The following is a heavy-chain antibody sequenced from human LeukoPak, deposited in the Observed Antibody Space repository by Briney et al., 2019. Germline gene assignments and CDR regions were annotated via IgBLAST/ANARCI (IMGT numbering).Heavy chain of an antibody. CDR2: INPNSGGT. J-gene: IGHJ4*02. Sequence: ASVKVSCKASGYTFTGYYMHWVRQAPGQGLEWMGWINPNSGGTNYAQKFQGRVTMTRDTSISTAYMELSGLRSDDTAVYYCARVRFGGSPLNYFDYWGQGTLVTVSS. V-gene: IGHV1-2*02. CDR3: ARVRFGGSPLNYFDY. D-gene: IGHD3-10*01. CDR1: GYTFTGYY.